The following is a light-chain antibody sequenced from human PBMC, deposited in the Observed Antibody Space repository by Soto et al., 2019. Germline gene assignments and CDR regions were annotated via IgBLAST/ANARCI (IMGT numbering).Light chain of an antibody. V-gene: IGKV1-39*01. CDR2: AAS. CDR3: QQSFSTPLS. J-gene: IGKJ4*01. Sequence: DIQMTQSPSSLSASVGDRVTISCRASQSVNKYLNWYQQKPGNVPTLLIYAASTLQGGVPSRFNGTGFGTDFTVTISNLQPEDFATYCCQQSFSTPLSFGGGTKVEI. CDR1: QSVNKY.